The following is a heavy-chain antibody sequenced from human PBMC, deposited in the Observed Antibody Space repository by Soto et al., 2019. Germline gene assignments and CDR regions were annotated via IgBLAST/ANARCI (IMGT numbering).Heavy chain of an antibody. Sequence: QVHLVQSGAEVKKPGASVKVSCKASGYTFTSYGITWVRQAPGQGLAWMGWISAHNGNTDYAQTLQGRVIVTRDTSTSTAYMELRSLRSDDTAVYYCARGRYGDYWGQGALVTVSS. J-gene: IGHJ4*02. D-gene: IGHD1-1*01. CDR1: GYTFTSYG. V-gene: IGHV1-18*01. CDR2: ISAHNGNT. CDR3: ARGRYGDY.